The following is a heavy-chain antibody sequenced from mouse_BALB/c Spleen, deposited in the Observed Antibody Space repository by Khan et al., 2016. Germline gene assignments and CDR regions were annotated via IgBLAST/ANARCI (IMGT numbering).Heavy chain of an antibody. CDR2: ISYSGST. J-gene: IGHJ3*01. V-gene: IGHV3-2*02. CDR1: GYSITSDYA. D-gene: IGHD2-4*01. Sequence: EVQLQESGPGLVKPSQSLSLTCTVTGYSITSDYAWNWIRQFPGNKLEWMGYISYSGSTSYNPSLKSRISITRDTSKNQFFLQLNSVTTEDTATYYCAREGYYDYDEFAYWCQGTLVTVSA. CDR3: AREGYYDYDEFAY.